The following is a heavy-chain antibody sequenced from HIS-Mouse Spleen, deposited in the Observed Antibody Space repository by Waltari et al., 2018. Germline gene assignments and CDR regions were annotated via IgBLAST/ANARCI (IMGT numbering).Heavy chain of an antibody. CDR2: IKQDGSEK. CDR3: ARERRGPGWFDP. J-gene: IGHJ5*02. Sequence: EVQLVESGGGLVQPGGSLRLSCAASGFTFSSYWMSWVRQAPGKGVGWGAKIKQDGSEKYYVDSVKGRFTISRDNAKNSLYLQMNSLRAEDTAVYYCARERRGPGWFDPWGQGTLVTVSS. D-gene: IGHD5-12*01. V-gene: IGHV3-7*01. CDR1: GFTFSSYW.